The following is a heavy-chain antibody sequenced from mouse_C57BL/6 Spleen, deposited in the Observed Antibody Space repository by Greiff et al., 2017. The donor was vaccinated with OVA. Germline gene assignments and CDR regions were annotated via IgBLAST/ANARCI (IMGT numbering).Heavy chain of an antibody. CDR1: GYTFTDYE. Sequence: VQLQQSGAELVRPGASVTLSCKASGYTFTDYEMHWVKQTPVHGLEWIGAIDPETGGTAYNQKFKGKAILTADKSSSTAYMELRSLTSEDSAVYYCTRPIYYGNPYYAMDYWGQGTSVTVSS. J-gene: IGHJ4*01. V-gene: IGHV1-15*01. D-gene: IGHD2-1*01. CDR3: TRPIYYGNPYYAMDY. CDR2: IDPETGGT.